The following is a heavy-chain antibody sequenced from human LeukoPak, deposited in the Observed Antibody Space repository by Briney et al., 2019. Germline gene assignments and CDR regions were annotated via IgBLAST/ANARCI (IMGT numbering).Heavy chain of an antibody. CDR1: HDSFSTHY. CDR3: ARDPNTVTKGLDI. J-gene: IGHJ3*02. Sequence: PSGTLSHTRILSHDSFSTHYRTCIPPPPGRERERVGYISSIGSTNYNPSLKSRVTISVDTSKKRCSLKMTYVTAADPAVYYCARDPNTVTKGLDIWGQGTMVTVSS. D-gene: IGHD4-17*01. CDR2: ISSIGST. V-gene: IGHV4-59*11.